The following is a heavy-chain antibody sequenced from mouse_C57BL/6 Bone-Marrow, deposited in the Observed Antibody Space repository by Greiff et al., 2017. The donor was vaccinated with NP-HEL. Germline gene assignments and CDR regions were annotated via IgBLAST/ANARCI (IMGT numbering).Heavy chain of an antibody. CDR3: ASGGVYYGSSLVFAY. Sequence: QVQLQESGPGLVAPSQSLSITCTVSGFSLTSYGVDWVRQSPGKGLEWLGVIWGVGSTNYNSALKSRLSISKDNSKSQVFLKMNSLQTDDTAMYYCASGGVYYGSSLVFAYWGQGTLVTVSA. D-gene: IGHD1-1*01. J-gene: IGHJ3*01. CDR2: IWGVGST. V-gene: IGHV2-6*01. CDR1: GFSLTSYG.